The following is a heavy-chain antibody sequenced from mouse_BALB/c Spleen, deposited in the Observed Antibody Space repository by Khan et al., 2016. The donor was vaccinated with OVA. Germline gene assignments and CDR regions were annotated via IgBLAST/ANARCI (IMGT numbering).Heavy chain of an antibody. CDR3: ARAYYGNDYYAMDN. J-gene: IGHJ4*01. CDR2: ISRGTSYT. V-gene: IGHV5-6*01. CDR1: GFNFSSYG. Sequence: DVHLVESGGDLVKPGGSLKLSCAASGFNFSSYGMSWVRQTPNKRLEWVASISRGTSYTYYADSVKGRFTISRDNAKNTLYLQMSSLKAEDTAMYYCARAYYGNDYYAMDNWGQGTSVTVSS. D-gene: IGHD2-9*01.